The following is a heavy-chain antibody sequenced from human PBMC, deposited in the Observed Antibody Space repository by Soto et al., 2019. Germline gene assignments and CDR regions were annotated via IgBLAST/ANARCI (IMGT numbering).Heavy chain of an antibody. CDR3: ARVYTAAGLYNWFDP. D-gene: IGHD6-13*01. J-gene: IGHJ5*02. CDR1: GGSIRSGDYY. CDR2: IYYSGST. V-gene: IGHV4-30-4*01. Sequence: QVQLQESGPGLVKPSQTLSLTCTVSGGSIRSGDYYWSWIRQPPGKGLEWIGYIYYSGSTYYNPSLKSRVTISVDTSKNQFSLKLSSVTAADTAVYYCARVYTAAGLYNWFDPWGQGTLVTVSS.